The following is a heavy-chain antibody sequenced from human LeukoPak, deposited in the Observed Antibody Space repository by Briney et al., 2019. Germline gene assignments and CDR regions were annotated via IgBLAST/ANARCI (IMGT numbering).Heavy chain of an antibody. J-gene: IGHJ3*02. D-gene: IGHD1-26*01. Sequence: GGSLRLSCAASGFTFRSYAMSWVRQAPGKGLEWVSAISGSGGSTYYADSVKGRFTISRDNSKNTLYLQMNSLRAEDTAVYYCAKFSSGSYYGGAFDIWGQGTMVTVSS. CDR2: ISGSGGST. CDR3: AKFSSGSYYGGAFDI. CDR1: GFTFRSYA. V-gene: IGHV3-23*01.